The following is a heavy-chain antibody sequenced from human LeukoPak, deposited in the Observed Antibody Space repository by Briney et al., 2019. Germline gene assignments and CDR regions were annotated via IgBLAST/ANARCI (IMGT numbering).Heavy chain of an antibody. CDR1: GFTFSSYA. J-gene: IGHJ1*01. CDR2: ISGSGFTT. D-gene: IGHD1-26*01. Sequence: SGGSLRLSCAASGFTFSSYAMSWVRQAPGKGLEWVSAISGSGFTTHYAGSVKGRFSISRENSKNTLYLQMNSLRAEDTALYYCAKKVVVGATSPYSDFQDWGQGTLVTVSS. CDR3: AKKVVVGATSPYSDFQD. V-gene: IGHV3-23*01.